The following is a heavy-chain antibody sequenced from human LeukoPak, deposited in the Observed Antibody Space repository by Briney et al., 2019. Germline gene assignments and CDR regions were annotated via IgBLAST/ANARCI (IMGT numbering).Heavy chain of an antibody. CDR3: ARLNGGANLLGDSLDI. J-gene: IGHJ3*02. D-gene: IGHD4/OR15-4a*01. CDR2: IYPGDSNV. V-gene: IGHV5-51*01. Sequence: GESLKISCKGSGYSFPIYWIAWVRQMPGKGLEWMGIIYPGDSNVRYSPSFQGQVTISADKSVTTAYLQWSSLKASGTAMYFCARLNGGANLLGDSLDIWGQGTMVTVSS. CDR1: GYSFPIYW.